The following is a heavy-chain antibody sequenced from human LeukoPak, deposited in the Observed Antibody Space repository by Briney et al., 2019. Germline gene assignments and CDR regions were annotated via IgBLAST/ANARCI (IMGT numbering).Heavy chain of an antibody. J-gene: IGHJ5*01. CDR2: IYSGGST. D-gene: IGHD3-22*01. CDR3: ARAGRYSSGWSDS. V-gene: IGHV3-53*01. CDR1: GFTVSSNY. Sequence: PGGSLRLSCAASGFTVSSNYMSWVRQAPGKGLEWVSVIYSGGSTIYADSVKGRFTISRDNAKNTLYLQMNSLRAEDTAVYYCARAGRYSSGWSDSWGQGTLVTVSS.